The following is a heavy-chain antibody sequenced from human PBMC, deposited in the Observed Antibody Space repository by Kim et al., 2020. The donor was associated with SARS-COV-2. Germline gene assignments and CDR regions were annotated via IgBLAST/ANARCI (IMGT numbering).Heavy chain of an antibody. CDR1: GFTFSSYA. D-gene: IGHD6-19*01. CDR3: ARDSSSGWYYFDY. Sequence: GGSLRLSCAASGFTFSSYAMHWVRQAPGKGLEWVAVISYDGSNKYYADSVKGRFTISRDNSKNTLYLQMNSLRAEDTAVYYCARDSSSGWYYFDYWGQGTLVTVSS. V-gene: IGHV3-30*04. J-gene: IGHJ4*02. CDR2: ISYDGSNK.